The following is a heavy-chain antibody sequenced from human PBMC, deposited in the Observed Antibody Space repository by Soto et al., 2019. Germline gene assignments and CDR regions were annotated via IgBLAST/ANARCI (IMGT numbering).Heavy chain of an antibody. CDR3: ARDTGRTQLRGNYYYITDV. D-gene: IGHD3-16*01. Sequence: QVHLVQSGAEVKKPGSSVKVSCKVSGGTFNTYAISWVRQAPGQGLEWMGGIIPVFRAPDYAQKFQGRVTITADEPARTAHMELTGPRSECTAVYYCARDTGRTQLRGNYYYITDVWGQGTSVTVSS. CDR1: GGTFNTYA. CDR2: IIPVFRAP. J-gene: IGHJ6*02. V-gene: IGHV1-69*12.